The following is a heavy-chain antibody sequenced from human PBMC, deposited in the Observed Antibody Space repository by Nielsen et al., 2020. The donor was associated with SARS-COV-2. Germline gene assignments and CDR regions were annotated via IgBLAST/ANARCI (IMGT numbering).Heavy chain of an antibody. J-gene: IGHJ6*03. Sequence: ASVKVSCKASGYTFTSYGISWVRQAPGQGLEWMGWISAYNGNTNYAQKLQGRVTMTTDTSTSTAYMELRSLRSDDTAVYYCARDRKQQLMTYYYYYYMDVWGKGTTVTVSS. CDR2: ISAYNGNT. CDR1: GYTFTSYG. V-gene: IGHV1-18*04. CDR3: ARDRKQQLMTYYYYYYMDV. D-gene: IGHD6-13*01.